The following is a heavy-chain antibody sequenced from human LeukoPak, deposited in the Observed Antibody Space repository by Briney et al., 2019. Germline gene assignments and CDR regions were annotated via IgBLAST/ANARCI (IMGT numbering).Heavy chain of an antibody. CDR2: ISYAGSNK. Sequence: GGSLRLSCAASGFXLSSYAIHWVRQAPGKGLEWVAVISYAGSNKYYADSVKGRFTISRDNSKNTLYLQMNSLRAEDTAVYYCARDRSGWNAFDIWGQGTMVTVSS. J-gene: IGHJ3*02. CDR1: GFXLSSYA. CDR3: ARDRSGWNAFDI. V-gene: IGHV3-30-3*01. D-gene: IGHD6-19*01.